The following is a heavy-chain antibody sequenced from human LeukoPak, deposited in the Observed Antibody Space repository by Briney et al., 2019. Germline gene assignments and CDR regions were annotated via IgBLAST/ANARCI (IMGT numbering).Heavy chain of an antibody. CDR1: GGSISSDY. D-gene: IGHD6-13*01. Sequence: SETLSLTCTVSGGSISSDYWSWIRQPPGEGLEWIGYMYYSGSTNYNPSLKSRVTMSVDTSKNQFPLKLSSVTAADTAVYYCARDRPGGSSLDYWGQGTLVTVSS. CDR2: MYYSGST. CDR3: ARDRPGGSSLDY. J-gene: IGHJ4*02. V-gene: IGHV4-59*12.